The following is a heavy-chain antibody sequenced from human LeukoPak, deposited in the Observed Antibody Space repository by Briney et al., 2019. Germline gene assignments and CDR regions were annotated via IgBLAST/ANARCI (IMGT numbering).Heavy chain of an antibody. V-gene: IGHV3-20*04. CDR2: INWNGGST. D-gene: IGHD3-22*01. Sequence: GGSLRLSCAASGFTFDDYGMSWVRQAPGKGLEWVSGINWNGGSTGCADSVKGRFTISRDNAKNSLYLQMNSLRAEDTALYYCARDHYDSSGYAFDIWGQGTMVTVSS. CDR1: GFTFDDYG. CDR3: ARDHYDSSGYAFDI. J-gene: IGHJ3*02.